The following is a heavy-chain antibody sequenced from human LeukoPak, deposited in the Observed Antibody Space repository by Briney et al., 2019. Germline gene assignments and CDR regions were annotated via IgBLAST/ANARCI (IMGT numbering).Heavy chain of an antibody. V-gene: IGHV3-30-3*01. Sequence: PGGSLRLSCAASGFTFSSYAMHWVRQAPGKGLEWVAVISYDGSNKYYADSVKGRFTISRDNSKNTLYLQMNSLRAEDTAVYYCARDGSYYDSSGYYPSFDYWGQGTLVTVSS. CDR3: ARDGSYYDSSGYYPSFDY. D-gene: IGHD3-22*01. CDR2: ISYDGSNK. J-gene: IGHJ4*02. CDR1: GFTFSSYA.